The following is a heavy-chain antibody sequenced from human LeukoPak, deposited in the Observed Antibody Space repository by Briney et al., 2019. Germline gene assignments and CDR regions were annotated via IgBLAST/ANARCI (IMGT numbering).Heavy chain of an antibody. CDR3: ARSFVGATPYYFDY. CDR1: GYDFTTYW. V-gene: IGHV5-51*01. Sequence: PAESLQISCKGSGYDFTTYWIGWVRQMPGKGLESMGIIYPGDSDTRYSPSFQGQVTISADKSISTAYLQWSSLKASNTAMYYCARSFVGATPYYFDYWGQGTLGTVSS. J-gene: IGHJ4*02. CDR2: IYPGDSDT. D-gene: IGHD1-26*01.